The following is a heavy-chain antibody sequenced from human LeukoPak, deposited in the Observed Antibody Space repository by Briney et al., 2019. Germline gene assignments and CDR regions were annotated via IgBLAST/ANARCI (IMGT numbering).Heavy chain of an antibody. D-gene: IGHD6-19*01. V-gene: IGHV3-74*01. Sequence: GGSLRLSCAASGFTFSSYWMHWVRQAPGKGLVWVSRINSDGSSTSYADSVKGRFTISRDNAKNTLYLQMNNLRAEDTAVYYCVRDRIAVAGIGYNWFDPWGQGTLVTVSS. CDR2: INSDGSST. CDR3: VRDRIAVAGIGYNWFDP. J-gene: IGHJ5*02. CDR1: GFTFSSYW.